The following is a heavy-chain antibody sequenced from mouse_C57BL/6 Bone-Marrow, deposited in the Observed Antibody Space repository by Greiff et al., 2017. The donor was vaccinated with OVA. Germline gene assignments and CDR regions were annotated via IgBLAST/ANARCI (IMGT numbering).Heavy chain of an antibody. J-gene: IGHJ2*01. V-gene: IGHV1-55*01. CDR3: ARESYGSRRSYYFDY. D-gene: IGHD1-1*01. CDR2: IYPGSGST. CDR1: GYTFTSYW. Sequence: QVQLQQPGAELVKPGASVKMSCKASGYTFTSYWITWVKQRPGQGLEWIGDIYPGSGSTNYNEKFKSKATLTVDTSSSTAYMQRSSLTSEDSAVYYGARESYGSRRSYYFDYWGQGTTLTVSS.